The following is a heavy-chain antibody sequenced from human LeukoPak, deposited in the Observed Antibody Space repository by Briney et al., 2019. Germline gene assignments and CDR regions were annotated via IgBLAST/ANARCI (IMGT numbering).Heavy chain of an antibody. CDR2: IYYSGST. CDR3: ARQTRIAARPGWFDP. J-gene: IGHJ5*02. V-gene: IGHV4-59*08. Sequence: SETLSLTCTVSGGSISSYYWSWIRQPPGKGLEWIGYIYYSGSTNYNPSLKSRVTISVDTSKNQFSLKLSSVTAADTAVYYCARQTRIAARPGWFDPWGQGTLVTVSS. D-gene: IGHD6-6*01. CDR1: GGSISSYY.